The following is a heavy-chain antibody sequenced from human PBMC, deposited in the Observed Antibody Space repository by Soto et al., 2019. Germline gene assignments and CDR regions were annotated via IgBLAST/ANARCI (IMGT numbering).Heavy chain of an antibody. J-gene: IGHJ3*02. Sequence: PSETLSLTCTVSGDSISNYYWSWIRQPPGKGLEWIGYIYYSGSTNYNPSLKSRVTISVDTSKNQFSLKLSSVTAADTAVFYCARHLWVGSSWYLGVFDIRGQGTMVT. CDR1: GDSISNYY. V-gene: IGHV4-59*08. D-gene: IGHD6-13*01. CDR2: IYYSGST. CDR3: ARHLWVGSSWYLGVFDI.